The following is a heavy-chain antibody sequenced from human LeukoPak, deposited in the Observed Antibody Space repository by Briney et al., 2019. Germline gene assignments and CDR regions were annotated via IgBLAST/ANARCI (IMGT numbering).Heavy chain of an antibody. CDR3: ARESVPTGGYGMDV. CDR2: ISSSSSYT. Sequence: GGSLRLSCAASGFTFSDYYMSWIRQAPGKGLEWVSYISSSSSYTNYADSVKGRFTISRDNAKNSLYLQMSSLRAEDTAVYYCARESVPTGGYGMDVWGQGTTVTVSS. D-gene: IGHD7-27*01. CDR1: GFTFSDYY. V-gene: IGHV3-11*05. J-gene: IGHJ6*02.